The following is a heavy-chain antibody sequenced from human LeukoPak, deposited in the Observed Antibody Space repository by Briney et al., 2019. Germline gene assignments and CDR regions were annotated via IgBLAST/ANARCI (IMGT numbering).Heavy chain of an antibody. CDR2: ISGSGGST. D-gene: IGHD5-12*01. V-gene: IGHV3-23*01. J-gene: IGHJ4*02. Sequence: GGSLRLSCAASGFTFSSYAMSWVRQAPGKGLEWVSAISGSGGSTYYADSVKGRFTISRDNSKNTLYLQMNSLRAEDTALDYGSKEADIDATIRYYFDYWGQGTLVTVSS. CDR3: SKEADIDATIRYYFDY. CDR1: GFTFSSYA.